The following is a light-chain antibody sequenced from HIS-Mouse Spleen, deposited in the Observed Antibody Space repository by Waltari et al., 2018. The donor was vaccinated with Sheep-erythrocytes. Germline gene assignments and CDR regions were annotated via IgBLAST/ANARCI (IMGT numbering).Light chain of an antibody. CDR1: SSDVGSYNL. Sequence: QSALTQPASVSGSPGQSITISCTGTSSDVGSYNLVSWYQQHPGKAPKLMIYEGSKRHSGVSNRFSGCKSGNTASLTISGLQAEEEADYYCCSYAGSSTPWVFGGGTKLTVL. CDR3: CSYAGSSTPWV. J-gene: IGLJ3*02. V-gene: IGLV2-23*01. CDR2: EGS.